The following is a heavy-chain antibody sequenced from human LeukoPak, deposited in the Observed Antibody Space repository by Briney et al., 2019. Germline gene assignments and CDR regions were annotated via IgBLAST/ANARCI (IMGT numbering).Heavy chain of an antibody. V-gene: IGHV1-46*01. CDR3: ARAEY. Sequence: ASVKVSCEASGYTFTGYYMHWVRQAPGQGLEWMGIINPSGGSTSYAQKFQGRVTMTTDTSTSTAYMELRSLRSDDTAVYYCARAEYWGQGTLVTVSS. CDR1: GYTFTGYY. CDR2: INPSGGST. J-gene: IGHJ4*02.